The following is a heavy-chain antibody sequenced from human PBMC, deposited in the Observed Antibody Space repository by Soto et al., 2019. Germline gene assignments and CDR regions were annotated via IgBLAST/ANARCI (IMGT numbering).Heavy chain of an antibody. Sequence: GGSLRLSCAASGFTFSDYYMSWIRQAPGKGLEWVSYISSSGSTIYYADSVKGRFTISRDNAKNSLYLQMNSLRAEDTAVYYCASAVVDCSGGSCYYYYYYMDVWGKGTTVTVSS. CDR1: GFTFSDYY. J-gene: IGHJ6*03. V-gene: IGHV3-11*01. D-gene: IGHD2-15*01. CDR3: ASAVVDCSGGSCYYYYYYMDV. CDR2: ISSSGSTI.